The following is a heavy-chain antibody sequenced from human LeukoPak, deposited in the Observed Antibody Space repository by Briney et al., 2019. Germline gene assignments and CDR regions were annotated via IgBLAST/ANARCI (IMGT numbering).Heavy chain of an antibody. Sequence: GSSVKVSCKPSGGTFSRYTISWVRQAPGQGLEWMGGLIPLFGTANYAQKFQGRVTITAEKSTNIAYMELSSLRAEDTAIYYCTRDGGGDWDYWGQGTLVTVSS. D-gene: IGHD2-21*02. CDR1: GGTFSRYT. J-gene: IGHJ4*02. CDR2: LIPLFGTA. V-gene: IGHV1-69*06. CDR3: TRDGGGDWDY.